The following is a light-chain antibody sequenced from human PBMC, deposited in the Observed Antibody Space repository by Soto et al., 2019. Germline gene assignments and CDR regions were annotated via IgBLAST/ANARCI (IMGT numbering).Light chain of an antibody. V-gene: IGKV2-30*01. CDR3: MQATHWPYT. CDR1: QSLVFGDGNTY. J-gene: IGKJ2*01. Sequence: DAVLTQSPLSLPVTLGQPASISCRSSQSLVFGDGNTYLNWFQQRPGQSPRRLIYKVSNRDSGVPERFSGSASGTDFTLKISRVEAEDVGLYYCMQATHWPYTFGQGTKLEIK. CDR2: KVS.